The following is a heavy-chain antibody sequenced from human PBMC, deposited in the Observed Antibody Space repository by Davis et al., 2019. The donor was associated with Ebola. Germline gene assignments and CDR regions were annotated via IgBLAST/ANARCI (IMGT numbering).Heavy chain of an antibody. CDR1: GFTFSTYG. D-gene: IGHD6-13*01. Sequence: GESPKISRAASGFTFSTYGMHSLRQAPGKGLEWVPVIWYDGSNKSYADSVKGRFTISRDNSKNTLYLQMNSLRAEDTAVYYCARGRGRPVYSSSWTSFDYWGQGTLVTVSS. CDR3: ARGRGRPVYSSSWTSFDY. V-gene: IGHV3-33*01. J-gene: IGHJ4*02. CDR2: IWYDGSNK.